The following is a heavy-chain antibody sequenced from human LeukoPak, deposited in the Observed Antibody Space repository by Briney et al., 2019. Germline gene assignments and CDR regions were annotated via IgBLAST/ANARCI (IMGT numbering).Heavy chain of an antibody. J-gene: IGHJ3*02. V-gene: IGHV4-30-4*01. CDR2: IYYSGST. D-gene: IGHD3-10*01. Sequence: PSETLSFTCTVSGGSISSGDYYWSWIRQPPGKGLEWIGYIYYSGSTYYNPSLKSRVTISVDTSKNQFSLKLSSVTAADTAVYYCASEPITMVRGAQLGAFDIWGQGTMVTVSS. CDR3: ASEPITMVRGAQLGAFDI. CDR1: GGSISSGDYY.